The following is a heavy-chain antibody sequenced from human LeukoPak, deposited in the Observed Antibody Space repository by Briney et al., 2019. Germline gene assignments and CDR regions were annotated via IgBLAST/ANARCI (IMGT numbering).Heavy chain of an antibody. CDR3: SRQGSRSWYGDFDY. CDR2: IYHSGDT. V-gene: IGHV4-38-2*01. Sequence: SETLSLTCAVSGYSISSGSYWGWVRQPPGKGLEWIGSIYHSGDTYYNPSLRSRLTISVDKFKNQFSLKLTSMTAADPAVYYCSRQGSRSWYGDFDYWGQGTLVTVSS. CDR1: GYSISSGSY. D-gene: IGHD6-13*01. J-gene: IGHJ4*02.